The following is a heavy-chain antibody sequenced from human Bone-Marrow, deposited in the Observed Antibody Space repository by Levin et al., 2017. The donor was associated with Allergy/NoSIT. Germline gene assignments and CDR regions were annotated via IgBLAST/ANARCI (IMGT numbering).Heavy chain of an antibody. Sequence: GGSLRLSCAASGFTFSNAWMSWVRQAPGKGLEWVGRIKSKTDGGTTDYAAPVKGRFTISRDDSKNTLYLQMNSLKTEDTAVYYCTTGGDIVVVPAAMGYGMDVWGQGTTVTVSS. J-gene: IGHJ6*02. CDR1: GFTFSNAW. V-gene: IGHV3-15*01. CDR2: IKSKTDGGTT. D-gene: IGHD2-2*01. CDR3: TTGGDIVVVPAAMGYGMDV.